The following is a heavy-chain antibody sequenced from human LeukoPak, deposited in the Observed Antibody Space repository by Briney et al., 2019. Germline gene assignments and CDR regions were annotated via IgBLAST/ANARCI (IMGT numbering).Heavy chain of an antibody. J-gene: IGHJ4*02. CDR2: TYPGDSDT. CDR1: GYSFTNYW. CDR3: ARRVDSYWFFDY. V-gene: IGHV5-51*01. D-gene: IGHD1-26*01. Sequence: GESLKISCKGSGYSFTNYWIGWVRQIPGKGLEWMGITYPGDSDTRYIPSFQGQVTISADKSINTAYLQWSSLKASDTAMYYCARRVDSYWFFDYWGQGTLVIVSS.